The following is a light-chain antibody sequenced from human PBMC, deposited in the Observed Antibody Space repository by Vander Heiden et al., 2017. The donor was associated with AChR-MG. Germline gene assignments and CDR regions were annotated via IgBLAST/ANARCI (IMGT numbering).Light chain of an antibody. Sequence: QSVPTQSPSPSGTPGHSGPIPCSGSRSTIGSNTLNWYQQHPGTAPKLLIYSNNQRPSGVPDRFSGSKSGTSASLAISGLQAEDEADYYCAAWDSSRNCWVFGGGTKLTVL. CDR2: SNN. V-gene: IGLV1-44*01. CDR3: AAWDSSRNCWV. J-gene: IGLJ3*02. CDR1: RSTIGSNT.